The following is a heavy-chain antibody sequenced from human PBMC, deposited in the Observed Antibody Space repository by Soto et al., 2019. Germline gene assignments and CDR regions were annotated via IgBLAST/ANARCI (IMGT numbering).Heavy chain of an antibody. D-gene: IGHD2-2*01. CDR1: GYTFTGYY. V-gene: IGHV1-2*04. CDR3: ARVGYCSSTSCDGDAFDI. Sequence: ASVNVSCKASGYTFTGYYMHWVRQAPGQGLEWMGWINPNSGGTNYAQKFQGWVTMTRDTSISTAYMELSRLRSDDTAVYYCARVGYCSSTSCDGDAFDIWGQGTMVT. CDR2: INPNSGGT. J-gene: IGHJ3*02.